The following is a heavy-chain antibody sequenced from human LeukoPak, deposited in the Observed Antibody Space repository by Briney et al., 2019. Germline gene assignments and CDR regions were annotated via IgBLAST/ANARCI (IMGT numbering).Heavy chain of an antibody. D-gene: IGHD6-13*01. CDR2: IVVGSGNT. Sequence: GTSVKVSCKASGFTFTSSAMQWVRQARGQRLEWIGWIVVGSGNTNYAQKFQERATITRDMSTSTAYMELSSLRSEDTAVYYCAAYRPRGSSWYGDAFDIWGQGTMVTVSS. V-gene: IGHV1-58*02. J-gene: IGHJ3*02. CDR1: GFTFTSSA. CDR3: AAYRPRGSSWYGDAFDI.